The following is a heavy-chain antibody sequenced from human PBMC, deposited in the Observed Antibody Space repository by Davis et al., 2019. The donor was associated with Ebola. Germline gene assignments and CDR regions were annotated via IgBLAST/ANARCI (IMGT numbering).Heavy chain of an antibody. J-gene: IGHJ6*02. CDR2: IKTDGTMT. CDR1: GFSFSSYW. Sequence: GESLKISCAASGFSFSSYWMHWVRQAPGKGLVWVSRIKTDGTMTGYGDSVQGRFTISRDNAKNTLYLQMNDLRAEDTSVYYCATDPGQMDVWGQGTTVTVSS. CDR3: ATDPGQMDV. V-gene: IGHV3-74*01.